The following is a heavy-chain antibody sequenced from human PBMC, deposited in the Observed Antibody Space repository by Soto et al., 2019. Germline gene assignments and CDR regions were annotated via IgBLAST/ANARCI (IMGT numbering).Heavy chain of an antibody. V-gene: IGHV3-23*01. CDR3: TKDQKRGSYDGGIDY. D-gene: IGHD1-26*01. CDR1: GFPFSSHT. Sequence: GGSLRLSCAASGFPFSSHTMNWVRQARGKGLDWVATISGSGGSKFYVDSVKGRFTISRDNSRNTVYLQMNSLRADDTAVYYCTKDQKRGSYDGGIDYWGQGTRVTVYS. J-gene: IGHJ4*02. CDR2: ISGSGGSK.